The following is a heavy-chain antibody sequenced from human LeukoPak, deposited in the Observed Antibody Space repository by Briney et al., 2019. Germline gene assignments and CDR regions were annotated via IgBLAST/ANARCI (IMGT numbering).Heavy chain of an antibody. D-gene: IGHD4-17*01. V-gene: IGHV1-18*01. J-gene: IGHJ4*02. Sequence: GASVKVSCKASGYTFTSYGISGVRPAPGQGVEWMGWISAYNGNTNYAQKLQGRVTMTTDTSTSTAYMELRSLRSDDPAVYYCARAMTPVTDIDYWGQGTLVTVSS. CDR1: GYTFTSYG. CDR3: ARAMTPVTDIDY. CDR2: ISAYNGNT.